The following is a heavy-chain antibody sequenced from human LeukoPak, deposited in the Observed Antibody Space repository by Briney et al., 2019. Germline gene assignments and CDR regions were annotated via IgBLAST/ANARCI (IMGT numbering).Heavy chain of an antibody. Sequence: PSETLSLTCTVSGYSISSGYYWGWIRQPPGKGLEWIGSIYHSGSTYYDPSLKSRVTISVDTSKNQFSLKLSSVTAADTAVYYCARGHYYDSSGYVYWGQGTLVTVSS. CDR2: IYHSGST. D-gene: IGHD3-22*01. CDR3: ARGHYYDSSGYVY. J-gene: IGHJ4*02. CDR1: GYSISSGYY. V-gene: IGHV4-38-2*02.